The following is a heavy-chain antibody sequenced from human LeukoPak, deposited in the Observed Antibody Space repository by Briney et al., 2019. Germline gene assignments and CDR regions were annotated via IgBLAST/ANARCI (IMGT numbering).Heavy chain of an antibody. CDR3: ARDLDSGSYFFAY. CDR1: GFTFSSYA. CDR2: ISGSGGST. D-gene: IGHD3-22*01. Sequence: PGGSLRLSCAASGFTFSSYAMSWVRQAPGKGLEWVSAISGSGGSTYYADSVKGRFTISRDNSKNTLYLQMSSLRAEDTAVYYCARDLDSGSYFFAYWGQGTPVIVSS. V-gene: IGHV3-23*01. J-gene: IGHJ4*02.